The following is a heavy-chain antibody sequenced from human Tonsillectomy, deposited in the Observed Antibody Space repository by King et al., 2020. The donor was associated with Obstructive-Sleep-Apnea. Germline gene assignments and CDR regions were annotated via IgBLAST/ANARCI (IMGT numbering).Heavy chain of an antibody. CDR1: GFTFDSYA. CDR3: AKEGGGSGVYWVDS. CDR2: INSRGTT. J-gene: IGHJ5*01. V-gene: IGHV3-23*04. Sequence: QLVQSGGGLVQPGGSLRLSCAASGFTFDSYAMSWVRQAPGKGLEWVSAINSRGTTFYADSVKGRFTISRDNSKYKVDLQVNSLRAEDTAFYYCAKEGGGSGVYWVDSWGQGTLVTVSS. D-gene: IGHD3-10*01.